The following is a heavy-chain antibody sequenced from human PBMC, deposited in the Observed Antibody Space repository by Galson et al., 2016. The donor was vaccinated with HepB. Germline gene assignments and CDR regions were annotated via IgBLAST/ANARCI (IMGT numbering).Heavy chain of an antibody. CDR2: ISAYNDNT. D-gene: IGHD3-22*01. Sequence: SVKVSCKASGYTFTSYGISWVRQAPGQGLEWMGWISAYNDNTNYAQKFQGRVTMTTDTSTSTAYMELRSLRSDDTAVYYCARGSSSGFLNWFDPWGQGTLVTVSS. V-gene: IGHV1-18*01. J-gene: IGHJ5*02. CDR1: GYTFTSYG. CDR3: ARGSSSGFLNWFDP.